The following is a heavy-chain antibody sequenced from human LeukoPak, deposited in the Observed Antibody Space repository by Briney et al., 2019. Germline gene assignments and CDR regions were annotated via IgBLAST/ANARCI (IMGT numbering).Heavy chain of an antibody. CDR1: GFTFSNYG. Sequence: QAGGSLRLSCAASGFTFSNYGMSWVRQAPGKGLEWLSYISGSAATIYYADSVQGRFTISRDNAKNSLYLQMNSLRAEDTAVYYCARMTTVTHYWGQGTLVTVSS. CDR2: ISGSAATI. V-gene: IGHV3-48*04. CDR3: ARMTTVTHY. D-gene: IGHD4-17*01. J-gene: IGHJ4*02.